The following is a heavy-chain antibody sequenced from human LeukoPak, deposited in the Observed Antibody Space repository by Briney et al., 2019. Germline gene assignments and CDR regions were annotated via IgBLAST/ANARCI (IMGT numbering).Heavy chain of an antibody. V-gene: IGHV3-30-3*01. CDR1: GFTFSSYA. CDR3: AKDGTTSAFDI. Sequence: GGSLRLSCAASGFTFSSYAMHWVRQAPGKGLEWVAVISYDGSNKYYADSVKGRFTISRDNSKNTLYLQMNSLRAEDTAVYYCAKDGTTSAFDIWGQGTMVTVSS. CDR2: ISYDGSNK. J-gene: IGHJ3*02. D-gene: IGHD4-17*01.